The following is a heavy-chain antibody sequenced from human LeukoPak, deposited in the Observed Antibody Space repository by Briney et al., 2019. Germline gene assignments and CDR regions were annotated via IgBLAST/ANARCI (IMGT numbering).Heavy chain of an antibody. J-gene: IGHJ4*02. Sequence: PGGSLRLSCAASGFTFSSYGMHWVRQALGKGLEWVAFIRYDGTNLHYANSVKGRFTISRDNSKNTLYLQMNSLRAEDTAVYYCAKSVWGSGSYTPVPDYWGQGTLVTVSS. V-gene: IGHV3-30*02. D-gene: IGHD1-26*01. CDR2: IRYDGTNL. CDR1: GFTFSSYG. CDR3: AKSVWGSGSYTPVPDY.